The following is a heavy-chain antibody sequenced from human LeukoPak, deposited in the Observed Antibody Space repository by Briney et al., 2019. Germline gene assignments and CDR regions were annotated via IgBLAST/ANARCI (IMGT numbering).Heavy chain of an antibody. Sequence: SVKVSCKASGGTFSSYAISWVRQAPGQGLEWMGGIIPIFGTANYAQKFRGRVTITADESTSTAYMELSSLRSEDTAVYYCASRADIASGWYKGGDQFDYWGQGTLVTVSS. J-gene: IGHJ4*02. CDR1: GGTFSSYA. CDR3: ASRADIASGWYKGGDQFDY. CDR2: IIPIFGTA. D-gene: IGHD6-19*01. V-gene: IGHV1-69*13.